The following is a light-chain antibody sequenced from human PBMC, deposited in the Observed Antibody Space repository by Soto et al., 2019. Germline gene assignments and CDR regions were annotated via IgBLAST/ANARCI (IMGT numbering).Light chain of an antibody. CDR1: QDIGVY. V-gene: IGKV1-27*01. J-gene: IGKJ5*01. CDR2: SAS. CDR3: QKFNTAPLT. Sequence: DIQMTQSPSSLSASVGDRVTITCRASQDIGVYLAWYQQKPGKVPKLLIYSASTLQSGVPSRFSSSGSGTDFTLTISSLQPEDVATYYCQKFNTAPLTFGQGTRLEIK.